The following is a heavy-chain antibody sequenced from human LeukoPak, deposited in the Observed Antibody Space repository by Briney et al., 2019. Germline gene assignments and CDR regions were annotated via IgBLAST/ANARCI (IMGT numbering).Heavy chain of an antibody. CDR3: ARHDTHDSSGYYPLDY. V-gene: IGHV4-34*01. Sequence: SETLSLTCAVYGGSFSGYYWSWIRQPPGKGLEWIGEINHSGSTNYNPSLKSRVTISVDTSKNQFSLKLSSVTAADTAVYYCARHDTHDSSGYYPLDYWGQGTLVTVFS. CDR1: GGSFSGYY. J-gene: IGHJ4*02. D-gene: IGHD3-22*01. CDR2: INHSGST.